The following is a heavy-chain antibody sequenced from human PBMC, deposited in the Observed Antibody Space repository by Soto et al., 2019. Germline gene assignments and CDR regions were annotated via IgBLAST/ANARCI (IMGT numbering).Heavy chain of an antibody. D-gene: IGHD3-22*01. V-gene: IGHV3-30-3*01. CDR2: ISYDGSNK. CDR1: GFTFSSYA. J-gene: IGHJ4*02. Sequence: GGSLRLSCAASGFTFSSYAMHWVRQAPGKGLEWVAVISYDGSNKYYADSVKGRFTISRDNSKNTLYLQMNSLRAEDTAVYYCARDGGADLDYYDSSGYYPDYWGQGTLVTVSS. CDR3: ARDGGADLDYYDSSGYYPDY.